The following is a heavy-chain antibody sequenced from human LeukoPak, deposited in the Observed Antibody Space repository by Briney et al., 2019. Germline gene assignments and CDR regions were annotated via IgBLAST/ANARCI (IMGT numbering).Heavy chain of an antibody. Sequence: GGSLRLSCAASGFTFSSYGMHWVRQAPGKGLEWVGVISYDGSNKYYADSVKGRFTISRDNSKNTLYLQMNSLRAEDTAVYYCAKGAYSYGALTNRYFDYWGQGTLVTVSS. J-gene: IGHJ4*02. CDR3: AKGAYSYGALTNRYFDY. V-gene: IGHV3-30*18. CDR1: GFTFSSYG. D-gene: IGHD5-18*01. CDR2: ISYDGSNK.